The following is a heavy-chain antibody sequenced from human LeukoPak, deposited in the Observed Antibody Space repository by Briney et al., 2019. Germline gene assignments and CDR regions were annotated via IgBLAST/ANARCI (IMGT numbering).Heavy chain of an antibody. CDR1: GGTFNSYA. CDR2: IIPIFGTA. J-gene: IGHJ3*02. CDR3: ARDPPTSGYYNDAFDI. Sequence: SVKVSCKASGGTFNSYAISWVRQAPGQGLEWMGGIIPIFGTANYAQKFQGRVTITADESTSTAYMELSSLRSEDTAVYYCARDPPTSGYYNDAFDIWGQGTMVTVSS. V-gene: IGHV1-69*13. D-gene: IGHD3-22*01.